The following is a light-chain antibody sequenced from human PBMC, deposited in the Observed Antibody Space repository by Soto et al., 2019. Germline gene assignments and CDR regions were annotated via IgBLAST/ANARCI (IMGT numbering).Light chain of an antibody. Sequence: QSVQTQPASVSGSPGQSITISCTGTSSDVGAYNYVSWYQQHPGKAPKLMIYEVNYRPSGVSNRFSGSKSGITASLTISGLQAEDEADYYCGSYASTSTAVFGTGTKVTVL. CDR3: GSYASTSTAV. CDR2: EVN. J-gene: IGLJ1*01. CDR1: SSDVGAYNY. V-gene: IGLV2-14*01.